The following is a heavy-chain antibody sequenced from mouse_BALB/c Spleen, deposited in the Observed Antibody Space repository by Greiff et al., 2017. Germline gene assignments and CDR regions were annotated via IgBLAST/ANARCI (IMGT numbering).Heavy chain of an antibody. D-gene: IGHD2-3*01. CDR3: ARDLYDPYFDY. Sequence: VQLQQSGAELARPGASVKMSCKASGYTFTSYTMHWVKQRPGQGLEWIGYINPSSGYTNYNQKFKDKATLTADKSSSTAYMQLSSLTSEDSAVYYCARDLYDPYFDYWAKAPLSQSPQ. CDR2: INPSSGYT. CDR1: GYTFTSYT. V-gene: IGHV1-4*01. J-gene: IGHJ2*01.